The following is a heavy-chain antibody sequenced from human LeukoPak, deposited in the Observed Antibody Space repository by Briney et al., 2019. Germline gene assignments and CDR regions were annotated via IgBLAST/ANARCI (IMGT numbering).Heavy chain of an antibody. J-gene: IGHJ1*01. CDR2: INWNGGST. CDR3: ARTDGAL. Sequence: GGSLRLSCVASGFTFDDHGMRWARQGPGKGLEWVAGINWNGGSTGYADSVKGRFTISRDNAQNSLYLQMTSLRVDDTAVYYCARTDGALWGQGTLVTVSS. CDR1: GFTFDDHG. V-gene: IGHV3-20*04. D-gene: IGHD5-24*01.